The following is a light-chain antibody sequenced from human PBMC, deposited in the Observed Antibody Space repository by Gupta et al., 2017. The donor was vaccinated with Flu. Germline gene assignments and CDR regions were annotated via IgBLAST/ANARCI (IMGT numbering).Light chain of an antibody. Sequence: ITIACTGTSSNVGRYNLVSWYQQHPGKAPTVVISEVTQRPSGVSNRFSGSKSGNTASLTISGLQAEDEADYYCCSYAGGSTLMFGGGTKLTGL. J-gene: IGLJ3*02. V-gene: IGLV2-23*02. CDR2: EVT. CDR1: SSNVGRYNL. CDR3: CSYAGGSTLM.